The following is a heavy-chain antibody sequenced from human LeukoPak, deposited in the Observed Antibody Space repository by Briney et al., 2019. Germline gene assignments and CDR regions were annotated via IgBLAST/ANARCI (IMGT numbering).Heavy chain of an antibody. D-gene: IGHD6-19*01. J-gene: IGHJ5*02. V-gene: IGHV4-59*08. Sequence: SETLSLTCTVSGGSISSYYWSWIRQPPGKGLEWIGYIHYSGSTNYNPSLKSRVTISVDTSKNQFSLKLSSVTAADTAVYYCARTGYSSGWYVPWFDPWGQGTLVTVSS. CDR3: ARTGYSSGWYVPWFDP. CDR1: GGSISSYY. CDR2: IHYSGST.